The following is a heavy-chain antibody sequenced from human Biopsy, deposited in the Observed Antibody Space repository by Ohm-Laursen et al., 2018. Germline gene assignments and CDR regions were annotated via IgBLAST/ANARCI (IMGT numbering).Heavy chain of an antibody. D-gene: IGHD6-19*01. J-gene: IGHJ4*02. V-gene: IGHV4-61*01. Sequence: GTLSLTWTVSGDSLSSGPDNWSWIRQPPGQGLEYIGFIYSGGNTNYNPSLQNRVTMSVDTSKNQFSLKLSSMIAADTAVYYCARGRRTSGWPYFANWGQGTLVIVSS. CDR2: IYSGGNT. CDR3: ARGRRTSGWPYFAN. CDR1: GDSLSSGPDN.